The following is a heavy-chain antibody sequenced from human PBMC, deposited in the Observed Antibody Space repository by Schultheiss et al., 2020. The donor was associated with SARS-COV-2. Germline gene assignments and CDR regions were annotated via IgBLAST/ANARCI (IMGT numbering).Heavy chain of an antibody. CDR3: ARKYPVVGLEWSR. D-gene: IGHD3-3*01. V-gene: IGHV4-30-2*01. CDR1: GGSISSGGYS. Sequence: SETLSLTCAVSGGSISSGGYSWSWIRQPPGKGLEWIGYIYHSGSTYYNPSLKSRVTISVDRSKNQFSLKLSSVTAADTAVYYCARKYPVVGLEWSRWGQGTLVTVSS. CDR2: IYHSGST. J-gene: IGHJ4*02.